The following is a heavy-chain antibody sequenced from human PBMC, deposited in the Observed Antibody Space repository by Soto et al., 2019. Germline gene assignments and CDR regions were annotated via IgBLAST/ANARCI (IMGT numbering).Heavy chain of an antibody. D-gene: IGHD4-17*01. CDR3: ARPHLSGSYGDSNWFDP. J-gene: IGHJ5*02. CDR2: IIPIFGTA. Sequence: VKVSCKASGGTFSSYAISWVRQAPGQGLEWMGGIIPIFGTANYAQKFQGRVTITADKSTSTAYMELSSLRSEDTAVYYCARPHLSGSYGDSNWFDPWGQGTLVTVSS. CDR1: GGTFSSYA. V-gene: IGHV1-69*06.